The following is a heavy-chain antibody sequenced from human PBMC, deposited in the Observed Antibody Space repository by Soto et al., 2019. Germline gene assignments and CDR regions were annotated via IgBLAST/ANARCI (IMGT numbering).Heavy chain of an antibody. J-gene: IGHJ3*02. CDR1: GGSINSRSYS. V-gene: IGHV4-39*07. D-gene: IGHD3-10*01. CDR2: FYNNENP. Sequence: SETLSLTCSVSGGSINSRSYSWGWIRQPPGKGLEWIGTFYNNENPNYKPSLKSRVTKSEDTSKNKFSLKLSFVTAADTAVYYCARVWGGAFDIWGQGTMVTVSS. CDR3: ARVWGGAFDI.